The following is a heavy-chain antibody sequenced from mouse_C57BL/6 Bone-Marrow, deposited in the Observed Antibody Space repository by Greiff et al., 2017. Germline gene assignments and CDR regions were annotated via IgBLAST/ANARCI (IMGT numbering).Heavy chain of an antibody. J-gene: IGHJ3*01. D-gene: IGHD1-1*01. CDR2: IDPSDSYT. CDR1: GYTFTSYW. Sequence: QVQLQQPGAELVKPGASVKLSCKASGYTFTSYWMKWVKQRPGQGLEWIGEIDPSDSYTNYNQKFKGKATLTVDTSSSTAYMQLSSLTSEDSAVYYCARDGSSPFAYWGQGTLVTVSA. CDR3: ARDGSSPFAY. V-gene: IGHV1-50*01.